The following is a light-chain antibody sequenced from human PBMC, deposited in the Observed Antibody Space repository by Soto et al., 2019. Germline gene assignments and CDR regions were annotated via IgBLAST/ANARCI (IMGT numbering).Light chain of an antibody. V-gene: IGKV3-20*01. CDR1: QTVGSNY. CDR2: GAS. CDR3: QQYGSSPPIT. Sequence: EVVLTQSPGTLSLSPGERATLSCRASQTVGSNYLAWYQQKPGQAPRLLIFGASSRATGIPKRFSGSGSGTDFTLTISRLEPEDFAVYYCQQYGSSPPITFGQGTRLEIK. J-gene: IGKJ5*01.